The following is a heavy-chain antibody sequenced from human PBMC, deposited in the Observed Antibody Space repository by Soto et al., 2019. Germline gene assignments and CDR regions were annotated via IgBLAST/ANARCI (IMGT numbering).Heavy chain of an antibody. Sequence: GSLRLSCAASGLTFSTYSMNWVRQAPGKGLEWIAYISADSETIFYADSVKGRFTISRDDAERSLFLQMNSLRDEDTARYYCARLYYDYVCGQGTPVTVSS. D-gene: IGHD3-3*01. V-gene: IGHV3-48*02. CDR1: GLTFSTYS. CDR3: ARLYYDYV. CDR2: ISADSETI. J-gene: IGHJ6*01.